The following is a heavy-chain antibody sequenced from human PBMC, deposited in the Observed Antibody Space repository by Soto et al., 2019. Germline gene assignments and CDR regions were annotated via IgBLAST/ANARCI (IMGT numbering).Heavy chain of an antibody. CDR3: ARGHGLASHN. J-gene: IGHJ3*02. V-gene: IGHV4-59*08. CDR1: GGSISSYY. CDR2: IYYSGST. Sequence: QLQLQESGPGLVKPSETLSLTCTVSGGSISSYYWSWIRQPPGKGLEWIGYIYYSGSTNYNPSLMSRVTISVDTSKNQFSLKLSSVTAADTAVYYCARGHGLASHNWGQGTMVTVSS.